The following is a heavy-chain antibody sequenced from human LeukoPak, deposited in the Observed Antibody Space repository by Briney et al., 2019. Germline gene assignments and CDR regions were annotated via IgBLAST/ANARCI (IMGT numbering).Heavy chain of an antibody. CDR2: ISYDGSNK. J-gene: IGHJ6*02. Sequence: GGSLRLSCAASGFTFSSYGMHWVRQAPGKGLEWVAVISYDGSNKYYADSVKGRFTISRDNSKNTLYLQMNSLRAEDTAVYYCATEIEPPFGAYSSSWFHYYYYYGMDVWGPGTTVTVSS. CDR3: ATEIEPPFGAYSSSWFHYYYYYGMDV. CDR1: GFTFSSYG. D-gene: IGHD6-13*01. V-gene: IGHV3-30*03.